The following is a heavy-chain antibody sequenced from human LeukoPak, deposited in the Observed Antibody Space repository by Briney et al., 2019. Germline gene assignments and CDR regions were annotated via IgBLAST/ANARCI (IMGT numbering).Heavy chain of an antibody. J-gene: IGHJ4*02. V-gene: IGHV3-74*01. D-gene: IGHD1-26*01. CDR3: ARASGSYFLVSLDY. CDR1: GFTFSSYW. CDR2: INSDGSST. Sequence: GGSLRLSCAASGFTFSSYWMHWVRQAPGKGLVWVSRINSDGSSTSYADSVKGRFTISRDNSKNTLYLQMNSLRAEDTAVYYCARASGSYFLVSLDYWGQGTLVTVSS.